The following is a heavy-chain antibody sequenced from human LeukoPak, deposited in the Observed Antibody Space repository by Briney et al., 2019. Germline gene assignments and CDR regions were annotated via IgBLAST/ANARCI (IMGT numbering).Heavy chain of an antibody. CDR1: GGSISSGSYY. CDR2: IYTSGST. D-gene: IGHD3-22*01. Sequence: SETLSLTCTVSGGSISSGSYYWSWIRQPAGKGLEWIGRIYTSGSTNYNPSLKSRVTISVDTSKNQFSLKLSSVTAADTAVYYCARALLRPDYYDSSGYYLSYDAFDIWGQGTMVTVSS. V-gene: IGHV4-61*02. J-gene: IGHJ3*02. CDR3: ARALLRPDYYDSSGYYLSYDAFDI.